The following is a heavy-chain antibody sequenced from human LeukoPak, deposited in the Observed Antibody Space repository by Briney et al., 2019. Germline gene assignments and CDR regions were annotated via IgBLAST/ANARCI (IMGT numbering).Heavy chain of an antibody. CDR1: GGSVSSGSYY. D-gene: IGHD6-13*01. CDR2: IYYSGST. V-gene: IGHV4-61*01. J-gene: IGHJ4*02. CDR3: ARSAVGSSWYYFGY. Sequence: PSETLSLTCTVSGGSVSSGSYYWNWIRQPPGKGLEWIGYIYYSGSTKYNPTLKSRVTISVDTTKNQFSLKLSSVTAADTAVYYCARSAVGSSWYYFGYWGQGTLVTVSS.